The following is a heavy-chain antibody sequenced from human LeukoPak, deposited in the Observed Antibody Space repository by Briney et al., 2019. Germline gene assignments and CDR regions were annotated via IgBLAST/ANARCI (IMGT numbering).Heavy chain of an antibody. Sequence: ASVKVSCKASGYTFTSYDINWVRQATGQGLEWMGWMNPNSGNTGYAQKFQGRVTITRNTSISTAYMELSSLRSKDTAVYYCARGSTTGRSTSGDWFDPWGQGTLVTVSS. J-gene: IGHJ5*02. V-gene: IGHV1-8*03. CDR2: MNPNSGNT. D-gene: IGHD1-1*01. CDR3: ARGSTTGRSTSGDWFDP. CDR1: GYTFTSYD.